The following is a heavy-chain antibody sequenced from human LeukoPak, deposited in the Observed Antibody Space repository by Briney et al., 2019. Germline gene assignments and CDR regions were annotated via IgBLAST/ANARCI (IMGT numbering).Heavy chain of an antibody. J-gene: IGHJ3*02. Sequence: GESLKISCKGSGYSFTSYWIGWVRPMPGKGLEWMGIIYPGDSDTRYSPSFQGQVTISADKSISTAYLQWSSLKASDTAMYYCARRTTVVTNYDAFDIWGQGTMVTVSS. CDR3: ARRTTVVTNYDAFDI. CDR1: GYSFTSYW. D-gene: IGHD4-23*01. V-gene: IGHV5-51*01. CDR2: IYPGDSDT.